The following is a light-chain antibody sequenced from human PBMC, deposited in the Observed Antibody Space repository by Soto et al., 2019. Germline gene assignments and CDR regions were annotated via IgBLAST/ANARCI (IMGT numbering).Light chain of an antibody. CDR3: QVWDIGSGVV. CDR2: YDS. J-gene: IGLJ2*01. Sequence: SYVLTQAPSVSGAPGKTARVTCGGINIGSKSVHWYQQKPGQAPVLVIYYDSDRPSGIPERFSGSNSGNTATLTISRVEAGDEAEYYCQVWDIGSGVVFGGGTKVTVL. CDR1: NIGSKS. V-gene: IGLV3-21*04.